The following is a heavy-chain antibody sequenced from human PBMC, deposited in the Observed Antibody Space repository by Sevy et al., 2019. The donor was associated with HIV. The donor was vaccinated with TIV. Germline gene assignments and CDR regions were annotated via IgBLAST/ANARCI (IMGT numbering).Heavy chain of an antibody. CDR2: ISSSSSYI. CDR3: ARELTYYYDSSGHRDY. J-gene: IGHJ4*02. D-gene: IGHD3-22*01. Sequence: GGSLRLSCAASGFTFSSYSMNWVRQAPGKGLEWVSSISSSSSYIYYADSVKGRFTISRDNAKNSLYLQMNSLRAEDTGMYYCARELTYYYDSSGHRDYWGQGTLVTVSS. V-gene: IGHV3-21*01. CDR1: GFTFSSYS.